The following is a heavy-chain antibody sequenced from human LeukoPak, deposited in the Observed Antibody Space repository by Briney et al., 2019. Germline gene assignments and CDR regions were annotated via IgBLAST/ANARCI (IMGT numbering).Heavy chain of an antibody. D-gene: IGHD3-16*01. Sequence: GGSLRLSSTASGFPFSNYGMHWVRQAPGKGLEWVAIIWFDGSNKYYADSVKGRFTISRDNSKNTLYLQMNSLRAEDTAVYYSAREGEGYYDAFDIWGQGTMVTVSS. V-gene: IGHV3-33*01. CDR1: GFPFSNYG. CDR3: AREGEGYYDAFDI. CDR2: IWFDGSNK. J-gene: IGHJ3*02.